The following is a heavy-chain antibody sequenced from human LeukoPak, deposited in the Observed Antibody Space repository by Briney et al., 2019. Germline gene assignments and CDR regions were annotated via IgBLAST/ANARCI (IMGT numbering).Heavy chain of an antibody. CDR1: GFTFNNYG. CDR3: AGDDGGY. CDR2: IWYDGSNA. D-gene: IGHD1-1*01. V-gene: IGHV3-33*03. Sequence: KSGGSLGLSCAASGFTFNNYGMHWVRQAPGKGLEGVAVIWYDGSNAYYADSVKGRFTISRDNAKNSLYLQMNSLRAEDTAVYYCAGDDGGYWGQGTLVTVSS. J-gene: IGHJ4*02.